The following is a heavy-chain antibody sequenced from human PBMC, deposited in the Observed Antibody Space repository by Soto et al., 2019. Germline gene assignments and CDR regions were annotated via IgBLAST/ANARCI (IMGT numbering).Heavy chain of an antibody. CDR2: ISAYNGNT. D-gene: IGHD1-1*01. Sequence: ASVKVSCKASGYTFTSYGISWVRQAPGQGLEWMGWISAYNGNTNYAQKLQGRVTMTTDTSTSTAYMELRSLRSDDTAVYYCAREAGVPPLWNYYYYMDVWGKGTTVNVSS. V-gene: IGHV1-18*01. CDR3: AREAGVPPLWNYYYYMDV. CDR1: GYTFTSYG. J-gene: IGHJ6*03.